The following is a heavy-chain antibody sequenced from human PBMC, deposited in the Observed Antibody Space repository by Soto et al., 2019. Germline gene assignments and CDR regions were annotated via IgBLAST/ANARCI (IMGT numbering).Heavy chain of an antibody. CDR3: ARGRVIIGLDI. D-gene: IGHD3-22*01. V-gene: IGHV1-8*01. CDR2: MNPHSGNT. CDR1: GYTFTGYD. Sequence: QVQLVQSGAEVKKPGASVKVSCKASGYTFTGYDINWMRQATGQGLEWMGWMNPHSGNTNYAQKFQGRVTMTRNTSISTSYMELSSLRSEVTAMYYCARGRVIIGLDIWGQGTMVTVS. J-gene: IGHJ3*02.